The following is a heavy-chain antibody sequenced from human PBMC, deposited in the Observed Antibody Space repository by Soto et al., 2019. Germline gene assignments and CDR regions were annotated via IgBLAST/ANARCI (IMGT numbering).Heavy chain of an antibody. J-gene: IGHJ4*02. CDR3: ARIADCSSTSCYGSGYYFDY. CDR2: FYSGGNN. CDR1: GDSIRSSPYY. V-gene: IGHV4-39*07. Sequence: PSETLSLTCTVSGDSIRSSPYYWGWIRQAPGKGLEWIGSFYSGGNNNYNPSLKSRVAISVATSKTQFSLTLSSVTAADTAVYYCARIADCSSTSCYGSGYYFDYWGQGTLVTV. D-gene: IGHD2-2*01.